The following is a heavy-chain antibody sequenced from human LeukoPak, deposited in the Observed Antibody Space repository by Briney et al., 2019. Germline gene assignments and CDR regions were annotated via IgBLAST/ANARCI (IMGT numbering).Heavy chain of an antibody. CDR1: GYTFTSYG. CDR3: ARETPGLRQMVYATRRFDP. V-gene: IGHV1-18*01. Sequence: ASVTVSCKASGYTFTSYGISWVRQAPGQGLEWMGWISAYNGSTNYAQKLQGRVTMTTDTSTSTAYMELRSLRSDDTAVYYCARETPGLRQMVYATRRFDPWGQGTLVTVSS. J-gene: IGHJ5*02. D-gene: IGHD2-8*01. CDR2: ISAYNGST.